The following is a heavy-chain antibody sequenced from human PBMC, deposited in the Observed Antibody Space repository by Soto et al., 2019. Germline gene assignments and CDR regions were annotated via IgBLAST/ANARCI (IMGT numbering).Heavy chain of an antibody. Sequence: ESQKVSWQGSGYSCTSHWISWVRQMPGKGLEWMGRINPSDSYTNYSPSFQGHVTISADKSISTAYLQWSSLKASDTAMYYCARQGEYGMDVWGQGTTVTVSS. V-gene: IGHV5-10-1*01. J-gene: IGHJ6*02. CDR2: INPSDSYT. CDR1: GYSCTSHW. CDR3: ARQGEYGMDV. D-gene: IGHD2-21*01.